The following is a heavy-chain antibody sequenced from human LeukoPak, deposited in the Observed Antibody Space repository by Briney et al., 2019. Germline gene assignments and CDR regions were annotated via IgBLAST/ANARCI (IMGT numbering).Heavy chain of an antibody. CDR1: GGSISSGSYY. CDR3: ARGGELGAVVPRFPYYYMDV. D-gene: IGHD7-27*01. J-gene: IGHJ6*03. CDR2: IYTSGST. Sequence: SQTLSLTCTVSGGSISSGSYYWSWIRQPAGKGLEWIGRIYTSGSTNYNPSLKSRVTISVDTSKNQFSLKLSSVTAADTAVYYCARGGELGAVVPRFPYYYMDVWGKGTTVTVSS. V-gene: IGHV4-61*02.